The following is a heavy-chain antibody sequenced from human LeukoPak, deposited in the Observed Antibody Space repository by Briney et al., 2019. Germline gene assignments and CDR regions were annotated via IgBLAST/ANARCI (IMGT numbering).Heavy chain of an antibody. CDR2: INHSGST. V-gene: IGHV4-34*01. J-gene: IGHJ6*03. CDR3: ANSQPIAARRPHYYYYYMDV. Sequence: SETLSLTCSVSGGSMRSYYWSWIRQPPGKGLEWIGEINHSGSTNYNPSLKSRVTISVDTSKNQFSLKLSSVTAADTAVYYCANSQPIAARRPHYYYYYMDVWGKGTTVTVSS. D-gene: IGHD6-6*01. CDR1: GGSMRSYY.